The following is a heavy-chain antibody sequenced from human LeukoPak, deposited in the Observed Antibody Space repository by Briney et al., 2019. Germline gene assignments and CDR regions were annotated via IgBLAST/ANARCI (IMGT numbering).Heavy chain of an antibody. CDR3: APTGGYGDYSLDY. V-gene: IGHV3-30-3*01. D-gene: IGHD4-17*01. CDR2: ISYDGSNK. CDR1: GFTFSSYA. J-gene: IGHJ4*02. Sequence: GGSLRLSCAASGFTFSSYAMHWVRQAPGKGLEWVAVISYDGSNKYYADSVKGRFTISRDNSKNTLYLQMNSLRAEDTAVYYCAPTGGYGDYSLDYWGQGTLVTVSS.